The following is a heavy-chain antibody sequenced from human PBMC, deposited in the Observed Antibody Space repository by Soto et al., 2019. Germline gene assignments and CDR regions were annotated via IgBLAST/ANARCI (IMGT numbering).Heavy chain of an antibody. CDR2: INHSGST. CDR1: GGSFSGYY. Sequence: PSETLSLTCAVYGGSFSGYYWSWIRQPPGKGLEWIGEINHSGSTNYNPSLKSRVTISVDTSKNQFSLKLSSVTAADTAVYYCATTGSGNYYTWFDPWGQGTLVTVSS. V-gene: IGHV4-34*01. D-gene: IGHD3-10*01. CDR3: ATTGSGNYYTWFDP. J-gene: IGHJ5*02.